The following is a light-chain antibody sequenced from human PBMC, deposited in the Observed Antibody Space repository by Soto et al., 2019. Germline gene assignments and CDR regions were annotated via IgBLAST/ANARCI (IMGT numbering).Light chain of an antibody. V-gene: IGKV3-11*01. CDR2: DAS. J-gene: IGKJ3*01. Sequence: EIVLTQSPATLSLSPGERATLSCRASQSVSSYLAWYQQKPGQAPRLLIYDASNRATGIPARFSGSGSGIVFTLTISSLEPENFAVYYCHLRRNWLPFTFGTVTKVDI. CDR1: QSVSSY. CDR3: HLRRNWLPFT.